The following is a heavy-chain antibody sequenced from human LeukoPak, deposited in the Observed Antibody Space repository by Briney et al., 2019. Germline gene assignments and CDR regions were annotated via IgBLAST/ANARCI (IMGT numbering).Heavy chain of an antibody. CDR1: GGSVSSGSYY. CDR2: IYYSGST. V-gene: IGHV4-61*01. CDR3: ARSEGVQQLLDAFGI. D-gene: IGHD2-2*01. Sequence: PSETLSLTCTVSGGSVSSGSYYWSWIRQPPGKGLEWIGYIYYSGSTNYNPSLKSRVTISVDTSKNQFSLKLSSVTAADTAVYYCARSEGVQQLLDAFGIWGQGTMVTVSS. J-gene: IGHJ3*02.